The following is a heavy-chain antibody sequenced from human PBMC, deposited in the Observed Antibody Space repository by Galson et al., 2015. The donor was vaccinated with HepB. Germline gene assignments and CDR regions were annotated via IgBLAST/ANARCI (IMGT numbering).Heavy chain of an antibody. Sequence: LRLSCAVFGFTLNKYGMHWVRQAPGKGLEWVAFISDDGSHKYYADSVKGRLTISRDNSKTKVYLQMNSLRGEDAAVYYCAKGNYDGSQDSFDYWGQGTLVTVSS. CDR3: AKGNYDGSQDSFDY. V-gene: IGHV3-30*18. J-gene: IGHJ4*02. CDR2: ISDDGSHK. D-gene: IGHD3-16*01. CDR1: GFTLNKYG.